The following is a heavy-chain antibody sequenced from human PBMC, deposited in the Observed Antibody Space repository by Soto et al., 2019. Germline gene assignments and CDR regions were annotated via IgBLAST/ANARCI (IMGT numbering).Heavy chain of an antibody. CDR2: IWYDGSNK. Sequence: QVQLVESGGGVVQPGRSLRLSCAASGFTFSSYGMHWVRQAPGKGLEWVAVIWYDGSNKYYADSVKGRFTISRDNSKNTLYLQMNSLRAEDTAVYYCARVAGGSGSEGFDYWGQGTLVTVSS. CDR3: ARVAGGSGSEGFDY. CDR1: GFTFSSYG. V-gene: IGHV3-33*01. J-gene: IGHJ4*02. D-gene: IGHD3-10*01.